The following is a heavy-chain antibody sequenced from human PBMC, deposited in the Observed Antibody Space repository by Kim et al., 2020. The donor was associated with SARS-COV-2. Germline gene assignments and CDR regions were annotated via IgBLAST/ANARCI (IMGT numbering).Heavy chain of an antibody. D-gene: IGHD4-17*01. CDR2: MNPNSGNT. CDR1: GYTFTSYD. Sequence: ASVKVSCKASGYTFTSYDINWVRQATGQGLEWMGWMNPNSGNTGYAQKFQGRVTMTRNTSISTAYMELSSLRSEDTAVYYCARGMGDGDYILNYYYYYGMDVWGQGTTVTVSS. CDR3: ARGMGDGDYILNYYYYYGMDV. J-gene: IGHJ6*02. V-gene: IGHV1-8*01.